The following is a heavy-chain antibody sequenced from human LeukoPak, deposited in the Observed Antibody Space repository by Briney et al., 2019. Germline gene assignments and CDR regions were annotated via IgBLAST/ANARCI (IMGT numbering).Heavy chain of an antibody. CDR1: GYTFTGYY. CDR3: ARVDDSSGDYCAAEYFQH. CDR2: INPNIGAT. D-gene: IGHD3-22*01. J-gene: IGHJ1*01. Sequence: ASVKVSCKASGYTFTGYYMHWVRQAPGQGLEWMGWINPNIGATNYAQNFQGRVTMTRDTSISTAYMELSRLRSYDTAVYYCARVDDSSGDYCAAEYFQHWGEGTLVTVSS. V-gene: IGHV1-2*02.